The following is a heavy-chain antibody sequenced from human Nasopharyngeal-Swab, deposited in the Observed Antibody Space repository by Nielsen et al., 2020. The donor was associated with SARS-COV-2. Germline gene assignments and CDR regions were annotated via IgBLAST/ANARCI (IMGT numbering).Heavy chain of an antibody. V-gene: IGHV3-30*03. Sequence: VRQAPGKGLEWVAVISYDGSNKYYADPVKGRFTISRDNSKNTLYLQMNSLRAEDTAVYYCAREFSVGSGWYIDIWGQGTMVTGSS. CDR2: ISYDGSNK. D-gene: IGHD6-19*01. CDR3: AREFSVGSGWYIDI. J-gene: IGHJ3*02.